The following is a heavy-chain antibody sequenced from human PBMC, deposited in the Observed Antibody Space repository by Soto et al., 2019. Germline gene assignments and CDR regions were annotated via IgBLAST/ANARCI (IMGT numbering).Heavy chain of an antibody. CDR2: INHSGST. V-gene: IGHV4-34*01. J-gene: IGHJ6*02. CDR1: GGSFSCYY. D-gene: IGHD6-19*01. CDR3: ARGSGWYPYDYYYGMDV. Sequence: SETLSLTCAVYGGSFSCYYWSWIRQPPGKGLEWIGEINHSGSTNYNPSLKSRVTISVDTSKNQFSLKLSSVTAADTAVYYCARGSGWYPYDYYYGMDVWGQGTTVTVSS.